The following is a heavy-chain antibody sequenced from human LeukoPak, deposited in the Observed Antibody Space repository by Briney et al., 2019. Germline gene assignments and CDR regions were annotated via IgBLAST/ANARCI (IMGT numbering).Heavy chain of an antibody. CDR2: IKSKTDGGTT. Sequence: GGSLRLSCAASGFTFSDAWMSWVRQAPGKGLEWVGHIKSKTDGGTTDYAAPVKGRFTISRDDSKNTLYLQMNSLKTEDTAVYYCTTALVTYYYGSGSYLHYYFDYWGQGTLVTVSS. J-gene: IGHJ4*02. CDR3: TTALVTYYYGSGSYLHYYFDY. CDR1: GFTFSDAW. V-gene: IGHV3-15*01. D-gene: IGHD3-10*01.